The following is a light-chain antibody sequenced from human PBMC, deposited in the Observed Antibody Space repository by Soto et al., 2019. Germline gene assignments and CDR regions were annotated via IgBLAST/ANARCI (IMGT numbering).Light chain of an antibody. CDR3: QSYDSSLRGRV. J-gene: IGLJ1*01. CDR1: SSNIGAGSD. V-gene: IGLV1-40*01. Sequence: QSLLTQPPSVSGAPGQGVSISCTGSSSNIGAGSDVHWYQQLPGTAPKLLIYGNTNRPSGVPDRFSGSKSGTSASLAITGLQAEDEADYYCQSYDSSLRGRVFGTGTKVPVL. CDR2: GNT.